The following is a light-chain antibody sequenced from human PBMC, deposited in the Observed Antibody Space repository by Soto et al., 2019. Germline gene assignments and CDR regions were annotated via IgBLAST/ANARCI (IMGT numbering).Light chain of an antibody. CDR1: QSVSSSY. J-gene: IGKJ4*01. V-gene: IGKV3-20*01. CDR3: QPYGSSPLLT. CDR2: GAS. Sequence: EIVLTQSPGTLSLSPGERATLSCRASQSVSSSYLAWYQQKAGQAPRLLIYGASSTATGIPDRFSGIGSRTDFTLIISRLAPEYFAVYYCQPYGSSPLLTFGGGTKVEI.